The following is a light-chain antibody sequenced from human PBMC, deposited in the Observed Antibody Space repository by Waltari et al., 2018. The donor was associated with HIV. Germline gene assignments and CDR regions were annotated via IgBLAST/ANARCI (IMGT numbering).Light chain of an antibody. CDR2: NDS. V-gene: IGLV3-25*03. Sequence: SYGLTQPPSVSVSPGQTATITCSGDALPTQYAYWYQQKPGQAPVMVIYNDSERPSGIPERFSGSSSATTVTLTTSGVQAADEADYYCQSSDISGNYWVFGGGTKLTVL. J-gene: IGLJ3*02. CDR1: ALPTQY. CDR3: QSSDISGNYWV.